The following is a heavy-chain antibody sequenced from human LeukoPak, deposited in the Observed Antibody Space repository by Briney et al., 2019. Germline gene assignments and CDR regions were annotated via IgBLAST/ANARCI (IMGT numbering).Heavy chain of an antibody. J-gene: IGHJ3*02. CDR3: ARKGYCSGGSCHPDAFDI. CDR2: IWYDGSNK. D-gene: IGHD2-15*01. Sequence: PGRSLRLSCAASGFTFSSYGMHWVRQAPGKGLEWVAVIWYDGSNKYYADSVKGRFTISRDNARNSLYLQMNSLRAEDTAVYYCARKGYCSGGSCHPDAFDIWGQGTMVTVSS. V-gene: IGHV3-33*01. CDR1: GFTFSSYG.